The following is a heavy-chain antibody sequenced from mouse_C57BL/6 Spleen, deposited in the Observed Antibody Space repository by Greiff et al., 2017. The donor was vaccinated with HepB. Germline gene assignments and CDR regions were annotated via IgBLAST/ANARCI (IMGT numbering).Heavy chain of an antibody. D-gene: IGHD4-1*01. CDR1: GFTFSDYY. V-gene: IGHV5-12*01. Sequence: EVQGVESGGGLVQPGGSLKLSCAASGFTFSDYYMYWVRQTPEKRLEWVAYISNGGGSTYYPDTVKGRFTISRDNAKNTLYLQMSRLKSEDTAMYYCASLTGTPFAYWGQGTLVTVSA. CDR3: ASLTGTPFAY. J-gene: IGHJ3*01. CDR2: ISNGGGST.